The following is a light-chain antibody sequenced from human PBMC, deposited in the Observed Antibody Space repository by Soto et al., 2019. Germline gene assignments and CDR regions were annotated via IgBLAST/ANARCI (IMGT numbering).Light chain of an antibody. J-gene: IGKJ1*01. V-gene: IGKV3-20*01. CDR2: GAS. Sequence: EIVLTQSPGTLSLSPGERATLSCRASQSVRSRYLAWYQQKPGQTPSLLIYGASSRATDIPDRFSGSGSGTEFTLTISRLEPEDCAVYYCQQYGSSPRTFGQGTKVEIK. CDR1: QSVRSRY. CDR3: QQYGSSPRT.